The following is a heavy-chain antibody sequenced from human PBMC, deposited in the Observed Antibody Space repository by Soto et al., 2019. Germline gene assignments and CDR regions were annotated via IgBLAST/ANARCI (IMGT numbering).Heavy chain of an antibody. V-gene: IGHV3-48*02. J-gene: IGHJ4*02. CDR2: ISGSGGTI. CDR1: GFTLSSYS. Sequence: EVQLVESGGGLVQPGGSLRLSCAASGFTLSSYSMHWVRQAPGKGLEWVSYISGSGGTIYYADPVKGRFTISRDNAKNSLSVQMNSLRDEDTAVDFCARETGLRSSGWSYYFDFWGQGTGVTVSS. CDR3: ARETGLRSSGWSYYFDF. D-gene: IGHD6-19*01.